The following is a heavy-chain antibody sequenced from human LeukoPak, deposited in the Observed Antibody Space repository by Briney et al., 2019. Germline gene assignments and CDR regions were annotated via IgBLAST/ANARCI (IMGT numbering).Heavy chain of an antibody. CDR3: ARQQWLDGAYYFDY. D-gene: IGHD6-19*01. J-gene: IGHJ4*02. V-gene: IGHV3-21*01. CDR2: ISSSSSYI. Sequence: KTGGSLRLSCAASGFTFSSSSMNWVRQAPGKGLEWVSSISSSSSYIHYADSVKGRFTISRDNAKNSLSLQMNSLRAEDTAVYYCARQQWLDGAYYFDYWGQGTLVTVSS. CDR1: GFTFSSSS.